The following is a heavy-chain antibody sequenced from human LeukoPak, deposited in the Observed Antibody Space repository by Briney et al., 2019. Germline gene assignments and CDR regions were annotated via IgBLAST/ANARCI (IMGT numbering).Heavy chain of an antibody. J-gene: IGHJ3*02. CDR2: IMPNGETR. Sequence: GGSLRLSCAASGLSFSNYVMHWVRQAPGKGLEYVSAIMPNGETRGYANSMKGRFTISRDNSKNTLYLQMGSLRAEDMAIYYCVRDLDGDFAFDIWGQGTLVTVSS. D-gene: IGHD2-21*02. CDR1: GLSFSNYV. V-gene: IGHV3-64*01. CDR3: VRDLDGDFAFDI.